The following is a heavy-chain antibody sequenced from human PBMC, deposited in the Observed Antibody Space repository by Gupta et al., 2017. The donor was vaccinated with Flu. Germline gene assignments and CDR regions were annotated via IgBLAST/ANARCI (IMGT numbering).Heavy chain of an antibody. CDR2: IWYDGSNK. D-gene: IGHD1-26*01. J-gene: IGHJ4*02. CDR3: AREPLWRYYRSYFDY. Sequence: QVQLVESGGGVVQPGRSLRLSCAASGFTFSSYGMHWVRQAPGKGLEWVAVIWYDGSNKYYADSVKGRFTISRDNSKNTLYLQMNSLRAEDTAVYYCAREPLWRYYRSYFDYWGQGTLVTVSS. V-gene: IGHV3-33*01. CDR1: GFTFSSYG.